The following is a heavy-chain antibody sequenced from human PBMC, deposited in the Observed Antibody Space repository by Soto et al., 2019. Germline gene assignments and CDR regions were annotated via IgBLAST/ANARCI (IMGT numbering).Heavy chain of an antibody. V-gene: IGHV3-66*04. Sequence: PGGSLSLSCAASGFIVSSNYMSWVRQAPGKGLEWVSVIYSGGSTYYADSVKGRFTISRDNSKNTLYLQMNSLRVEDTAIYYCAGHDWFDPWGQGTLVTVSS. CDR2: IYSGGST. CDR1: GFIVSSNY. CDR3: AGHDWFDP. J-gene: IGHJ5*02.